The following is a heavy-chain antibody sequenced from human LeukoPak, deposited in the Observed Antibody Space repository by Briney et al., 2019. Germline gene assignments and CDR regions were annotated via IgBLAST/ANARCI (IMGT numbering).Heavy chain of an antibody. J-gene: IGHJ6*03. CDR3: ARDRDQGYYYYMDV. CDR2: ISYDGSNK. D-gene: IGHD3-10*01. V-gene: IGHV3-30*03. Sequence: GGSLRLSCAASGFTFSSYGMNWVRQAPGKGLEWVAVISYDGSNKYYADSVKGRFTISRDNSKNTLYLQMNSLRAEDTAVYYCARDRDQGYYYYMDVWGKGTTVTVSS. CDR1: GFTFSSYG.